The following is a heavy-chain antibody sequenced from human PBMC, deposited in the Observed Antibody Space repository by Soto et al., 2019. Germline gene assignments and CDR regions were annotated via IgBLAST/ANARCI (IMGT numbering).Heavy chain of an antibody. Sequence: QVQLQESGPGLVKPSETLSLTCTVSGGSISSYYWSWIRQPPGKGLEWIGYIYYSGSTNYNPSLKSRDTISVETSKNQFSLKLSSVTAADTAVYYCARLYGDDAVRYFDYWGQGTLVTVSS. CDR3: ARLYGDDAVRYFDY. V-gene: IGHV4-59*08. D-gene: IGHD4-17*01. CDR2: IYYSGST. CDR1: GGSISSYY. J-gene: IGHJ4*02.